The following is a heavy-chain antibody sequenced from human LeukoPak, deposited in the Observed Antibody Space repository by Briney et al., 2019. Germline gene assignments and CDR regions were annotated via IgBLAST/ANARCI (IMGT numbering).Heavy chain of an antibody. V-gene: IGHV3-21*01. CDR2: ISSSSTYI. CDR3: ARVSLEIVGPYYYYYMDV. D-gene: IGHD2-15*01. Sequence: GGSLRLSCAASGFTFDSYGMNWVRQAPGKGLEWISSISSSSTYIYYADSVKGRFTISRDNAKNSLYLQMNSLRAEDTAVYYCARVSLEIVGPYYYYYMDVWGKGTTVTVSS. J-gene: IGHJ6*03. CDR1: GFTFDSYG.